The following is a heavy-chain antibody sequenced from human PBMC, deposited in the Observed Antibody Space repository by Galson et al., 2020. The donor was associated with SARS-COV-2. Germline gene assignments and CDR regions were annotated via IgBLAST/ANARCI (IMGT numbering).Heavy chain of an antibody. J-gene: IGHJ2*01. CDR1: GGSISNNDW. V-gene: IGHV4-4*02. CDR3: ARDSGYCTDGVCYRYWYFDL. D-gene: IGHD2-8*01. Sequence: SETLSLTCTASGGSISNNDWWSWVRQPPGKGLEWIGEISQSVTTHYNPSLKSRVTISGDKSKNQISLKLSSVTAADTAVYYCARDSGYCTDGVCYRYWYFDLWGRGTLVTVSS. CDR2: ISQSVTT.